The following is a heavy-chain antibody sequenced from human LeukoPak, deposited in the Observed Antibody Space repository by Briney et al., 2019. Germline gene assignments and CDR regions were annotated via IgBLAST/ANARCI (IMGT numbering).Heavy chain of an antibody. Sequence: PGGSLRLSCAASGFTFSSYEMNWVRQAPGKGLDWVSYISSSGSTIYYADSVKGRFTVSRGNAKKSLFLQMNNLRAEDTAVYYCAREWDFHHWGQGTLVTVSS. J-gene: IGHJ1*01. CDR3: AREWDFHH. CDR1: GFTFSSYE. V-gene: IGHV3-48*03. CDR2: ISSSGSTI. D-gene: IGHD1-26*01.